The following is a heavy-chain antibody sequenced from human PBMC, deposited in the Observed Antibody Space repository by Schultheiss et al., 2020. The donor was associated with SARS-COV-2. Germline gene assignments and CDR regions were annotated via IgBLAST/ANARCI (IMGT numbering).Heavy chain of an antibody. J-gene: IGHJ4*02. CDR2: IYHSGST. D-gene: IGHD1-20*01. CDR3: ARDKDNWNPYFDY. Sequence: SETLSLTCTVSGGSISSGGYYWSWIRQHPGKGLEWIGEIYHSGSTNYSPSLRSRVAISVDTSKNQFSLKLSSVTAADTAVYYCARDKDNWNPYFDYWGQGSLVTVSS. V-gene: IGHV4-61*08. CDR1: GGSISSGGYY.